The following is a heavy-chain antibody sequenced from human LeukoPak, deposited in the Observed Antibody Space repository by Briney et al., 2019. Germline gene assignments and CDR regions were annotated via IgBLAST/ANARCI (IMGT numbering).Heavy chain of an antibody. D-gene: IGHD6-19*01. CDR3: ARGGPNRSGWTLDH. J-gene: IGHJ4*02. CDR2: LNNDNGNT. Sequence: GASVKVSCKASGYIFSNYALHWARLAPGQRLEWMGWLNNDNGNTESSQKFQGRVTITWDTSATTAYMELNSLSSEDTAVYYCARGGPNRSGWTLDHWGQGTLVTVSS. CDR1: GYIFSNYA. V-gene: IGHV1-3*04.